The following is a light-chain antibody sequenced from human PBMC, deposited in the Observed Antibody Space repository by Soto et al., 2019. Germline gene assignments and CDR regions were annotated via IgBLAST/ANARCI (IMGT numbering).Light chain of an antibody. CDR1: QGISNY. V-gene: IGKV1-27*01. CDR2: AAS. CDR3: QKYNSAPALT. Sequence: DIQMTQSPSSLSASVGDRVTITCRTSQGISNYLAWYQQKPGKVPKLLIYAASTLQSGVPSRFSGSGSGTDFTLTISSLQPEDVATYYCQKYNSAPALTFGGGTKVEIK. J-gene: IGKJ4*01.